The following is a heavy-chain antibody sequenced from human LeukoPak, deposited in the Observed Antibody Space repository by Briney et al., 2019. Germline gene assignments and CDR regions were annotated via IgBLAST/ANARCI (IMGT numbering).Heavy chain of an antibody. D-gene: IGHD6-19*01. CDR2: ISGSGGST. V-gene: IGHV3-23*01. Sequence: GGSLRLSCAVSGFTFSNAWLSWVRQAPGKGLEWVSGISGSGGSTNYADSVKGRFTISRDNSKNTLYLQMSSLKAEDTAVYYCTKEGLWSSNGLPFDYWGQGTLVTVSS. J-gene: IGHJ4*02. CDR3: TKEGLWSSNGLPFDY. CDR1: GFTFSNAW.